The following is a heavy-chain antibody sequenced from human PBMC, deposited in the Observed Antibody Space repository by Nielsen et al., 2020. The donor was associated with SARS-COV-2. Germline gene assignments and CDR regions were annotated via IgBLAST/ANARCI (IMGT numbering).Heavy chain of an antibody. Sequence: ASVKVSCKASGYTFTSYGISWVRQAPGQGLEWMGWISAYNGNTNYAQKLQGRVTMTTDTSTSTAYMELRSLRSDDTAVYYCARGADLIVVPAATIDYWGQGTLVTVSS. CDR3: ARGADLIVVPAATIDY. CDR1: GYTFTSYG. D-gene: IGHD2-2*01. V-gene: IGHV1-18*01. J-gene: IGHJ4*02. CDR2: ISAYNGNT.